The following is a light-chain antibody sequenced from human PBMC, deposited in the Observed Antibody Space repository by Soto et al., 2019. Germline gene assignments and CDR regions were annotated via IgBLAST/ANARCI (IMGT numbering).Light chain of an antibody. CDR1: SSDIGDYNY. V-gene: IGLV2-14*01. J-gene: IGLJ2*01. Sequence: QSVLTQPASVSGSPGQSITISCTATSSDIGDYNYISWYQQLPGKAPKLLIYEVFNRPSGVPHRFSGSKSDTTASLIISGLQTEDEADYYCSSYTSSVNLVFGGGTKVTVL. CDR2: EVF. CDR3: SSYTSSVNLV.